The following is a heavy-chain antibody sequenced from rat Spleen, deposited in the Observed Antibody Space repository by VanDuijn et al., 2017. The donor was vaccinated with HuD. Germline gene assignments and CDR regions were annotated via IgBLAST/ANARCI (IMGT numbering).Heavy chain of an antibody. CDR1: GFTFSSFA. D-gene: IGHD2-2*01. V-gene: IGHV5-29*01. CDR3: TRAGYLRDWYFDF. Sequence: EVQLVESGGGLVQPGRSLKLSCAASGFTFSSFAMAWVRQAPAKGLEWVATISYDGSGTYYRDSVKGRFTISRDNAKTTLYLQMDSLRSEDTATYHCTRAGYLRDWYFDFWGPGTMVTVSS. CDR2: ISYDGSGT. J-gene: IGHJ1*01.